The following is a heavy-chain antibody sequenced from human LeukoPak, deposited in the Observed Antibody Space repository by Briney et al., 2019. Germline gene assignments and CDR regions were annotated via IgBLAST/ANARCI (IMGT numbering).Heavy chain of an antibody. Sequence: SETLSLTCTVSGGSISSGSYYWSWIRQPAGKGLEWIGRIYTSGSTNYNPSLKSRVTISVDTSKNQFSLKLSSVTAADTAVYYCARLQNYYGSGSYYTSRPYFDYWGQGTLVTVSS. CDR3: ARLQNYYGSGSYYTSRPYFDY. J-gene: IGHJ4*02. D-gene: IGHD3-10*01. CDR1: GGSISSGSYY. CDR2: IYTSGST. V-gene: IGHV4-61*02.